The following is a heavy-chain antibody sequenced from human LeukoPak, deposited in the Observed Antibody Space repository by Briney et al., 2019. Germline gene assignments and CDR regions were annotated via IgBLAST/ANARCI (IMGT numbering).Heavy chain of an antibody. V-gene: IGHV4-30-4*01. CDR1: GGSISSGDYY. Sequence: PSETLSLTCTVSGGSISSGDYYWSWIRQPPGKGLEWIGYIYYSGSTYYNPSLKSRVTISVDTSKNQFSLKLSSVTAADTAVYYCASAIESTHAFGIWGQGTMVTVSS. J-gene: IGHJ3*02. CDR3: ASAIESTHAFGI. CDR2: IYYSGST. D-gene: IGHD2/OR15-2a*01.